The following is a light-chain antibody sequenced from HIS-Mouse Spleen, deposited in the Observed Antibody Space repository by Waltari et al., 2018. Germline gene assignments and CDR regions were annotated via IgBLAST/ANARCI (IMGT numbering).Light chain of an antibody. Sequence: SSELTQDPAVSVALGQTVRITCQGDSLRSYYASWYQQKPGQAPVLVIDEDSKRPSGIPERFSGSSSGTMATLTISGAQVEDEADYYCYSTDSSGNHRVFGGGTKLTVL. CDR2: EDS. CDR3: YSTDSSGNHRV. CDR1: SLRSYY. J-gene: IGLJ2*01. V-gene: IGLV3-19*01.